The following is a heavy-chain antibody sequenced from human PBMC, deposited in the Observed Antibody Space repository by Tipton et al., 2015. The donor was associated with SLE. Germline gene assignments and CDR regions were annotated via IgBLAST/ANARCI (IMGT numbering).Heavy chain of an antibody. V-gene: IGHV3-15*01. Sequence: SLRLSCAASGYTFSNAWMSWVRQAPGKGLEWVGRIKSKTDGGTTDYAAPVKGRFTISRDDSKNTLYLQMNSLKTEDTAVYYCTTDSAVGLGGYDAFDIWGQGTMVTVSS. CDR2: IKSKTDGGTT. CDR3: TTDSAVGLGGYDAFDI. D-gene: IGHD1-26*01. J-gene: IGHJ3*02. CDR1: GYTFSNAW.